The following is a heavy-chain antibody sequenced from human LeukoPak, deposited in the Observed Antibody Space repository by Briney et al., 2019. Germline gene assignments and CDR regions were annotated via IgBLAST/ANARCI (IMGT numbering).Heavy chain of an antibody. CDR2: IYTSGNT. D-gene: IGHD1-26*01. CDR1: GGSISSYY. V-gene: IGHV4-4*07. Sequence: SETLSLTCTLSGGSISSYYWRWIRQPAGKGLEWIGRIYTSGNTNYNPSLKSRVTISVDKSKNQFSLKLSSVTAADTAVYYCARVLVGANYYYYYMDVGGKGTTVTVS. CDR3: ARVLVGANYYYYYMDV. J-gene: IGHJ6*03.